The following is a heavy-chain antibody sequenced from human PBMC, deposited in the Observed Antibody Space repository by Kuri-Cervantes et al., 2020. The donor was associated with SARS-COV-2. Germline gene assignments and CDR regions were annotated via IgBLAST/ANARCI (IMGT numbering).Heavy chain of an antibody. J-gene: IGHJ3*02. V-gene: IGHV1-2*02. Sequence: ASVKVSCKASGYTFTDYYIHWVRQAPGQGLGMGWVNPKTGGTKYAQKLQGRVTMTRDTSITTAYMELSRLRYDDTAVYYCVRFRYYDSSRHASDIWGQGTMVTVSS. CDR3: VRFRYYDSSRHASDI. CDR1: GYTFTDYY. D-gene: IGHD3-22*01. CDR2: VNPKTGGT.